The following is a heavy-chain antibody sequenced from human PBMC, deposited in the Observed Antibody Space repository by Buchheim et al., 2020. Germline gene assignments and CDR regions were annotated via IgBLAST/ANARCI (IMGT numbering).Heavy chain of an antibody. CDR2: IRSKAYGGTT. Sequence: EVQLVESGGGLVQPGRSLRLSCTASGFTFGDYAMSWFRQAPGKGLEWVGFIRSKAYGGTTEYAASVKGRFTISRDDSKSIAYLQMNSLKTEDTAVYYCTREPHSTIFGMVTYFDYWGQGTL. J-gene: IGHJ4*02. V-gene: IGHV3-49*03. D-gene: IGHD3-3*01. CDR3: TREPHSTIFGMVTYFDY. CDR1: GFTFGDYA.